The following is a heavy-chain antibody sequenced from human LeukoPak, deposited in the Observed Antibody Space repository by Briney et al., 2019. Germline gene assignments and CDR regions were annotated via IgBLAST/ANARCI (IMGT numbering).Heavy chain of an antibody. J-gene: IGHJ4*02. Sequence: GGSPRLSCAASGFTFSSYEMNWVRQAPGKGLEWVSYISSSGSTIYYADSVKGRFTISRDNAKNSLYLQMNSLRAEDTAVYYCARRKVRGLFDYWGQGTLVTVSS. D-gene: IGHD3-10*01. CDR1: GFTFSSYE. CDR2: ISSSGSTI. V-gene: IGHV3-48*03. CDR3: ARRKVRGLFDY.